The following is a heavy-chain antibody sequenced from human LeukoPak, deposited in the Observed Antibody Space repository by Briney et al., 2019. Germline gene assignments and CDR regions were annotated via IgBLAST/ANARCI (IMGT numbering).Heavy chain of an antibody. D-gene: IGHD3-10*01. CDR3: AKAAFGGSGSYPDC. Sequence: PGVSLRLSCAASGFSFSNHAMSWVRQVAGKGLEWVSTINKNGRSTYYADSVKRRFPIYRDNSKNTLYLQKQSLRGEDTAVYHCAKAAFGGSGSYPDCWGQGTLVTVSS. CDR1: GFSFSNHA. CDR2: INKNGRST. J-gene: IGHJ4*02. V-gene: IGHV3-23*05.